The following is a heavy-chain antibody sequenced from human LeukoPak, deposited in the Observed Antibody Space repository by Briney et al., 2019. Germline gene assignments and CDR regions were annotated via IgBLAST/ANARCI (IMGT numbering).Heavy chain of an antibody. Sequence: GASLKVSCKASGYTFTTYAMNWVRQAPGQGLEWMGWINTDTGNPTYAQGFTGRFVFSLDTSVSTAYLQISSLKAEDTAVYYCARALRWLQLDYWGQGTLVTVSS. J-gene: IGHJ4*02. CDR2: INTDTGNP. V-gene: IGHV7-4-1*02. CDR3: ARALRWLQLDY. CDR1: GYTFTTYA. D-gene: IGHD5-24*01.